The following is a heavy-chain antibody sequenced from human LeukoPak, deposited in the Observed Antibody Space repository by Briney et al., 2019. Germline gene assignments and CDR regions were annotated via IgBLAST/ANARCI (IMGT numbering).Heavy chain of an antibody. J-gene: IGHJ4*02. CDR3: AREESPERGSYGHFDY. V-gene: IGHV3-21*01. D-gene: IGHD1-26*01. Sequence: GGSLRLSCAASGFTFSSYSMNWVRQAPGKGLEWVSSISSSSSYIYYADSVKGRFTISRDNAKNTLYLQMNSLRAEDAAVYYCAREESPERGSYGHFDYWGQGTLVTVSS. CDR1: GFTFSSYS. CDR2: ISSSSSYI.